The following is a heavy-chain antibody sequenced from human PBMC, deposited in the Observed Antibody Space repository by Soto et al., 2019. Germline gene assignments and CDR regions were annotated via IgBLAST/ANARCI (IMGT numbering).Heavy chain of an antibody. V-gene: IGHV3-7*03. D-gene: IGHD3-16*01. CDR3: ATMGSPQMHYPSLYYYFDF. J-gene: IGHJ4*02. CDR2: IKQDGNEK. Sequence: EVQLLGSGGGLVQPGGSLRLSCAASGFNFNQYWMSWVRQAPGQGLEWVANIKQDGNEKYYVDSVKGRFTNSRDNAKNSLFLQMNSLRAEDTAIYYCATMGSPQMHYPSLYYYFDFWGQGTLVTVSS. CDR1: GFNFNQYW.